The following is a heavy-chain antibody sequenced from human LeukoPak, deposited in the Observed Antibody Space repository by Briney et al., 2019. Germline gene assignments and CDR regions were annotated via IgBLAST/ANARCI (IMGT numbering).Heavy chain of an antibody. CDR1: GFTVSSNY. J-gene: IGHJ4*02. Sequence: GGSLRLSCAASGFTVSSNYMSWVRQAPGKGLEWVSVIYSGGSTYYADSVKGRFTISRDNSKNTLYLQMNSLRAEDTAVYYCARSSGWYGRGYFDYWGQGTLVTVSS. CDR2: IYSGGST. CDR3: ARSSGWYGRGYFDY. V-gene: IGHV3-53*01. D-gene: IGHD6-19*01.